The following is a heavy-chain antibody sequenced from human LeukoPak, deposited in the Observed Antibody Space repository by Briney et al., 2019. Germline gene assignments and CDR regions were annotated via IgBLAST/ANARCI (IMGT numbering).Heavy chain of an antibody. Sequence: SQTLSLTCTVSGGSISSGSYYWSWIRQPPGKGLEWIGEINHSGSTNYNPSLKSRVTISVDTSKNQFSLKLSSVTAADTAVYYCARGPFYGQTIKPFDYWGQGTLVTVSS. J-gene: IGHJ4*02. D-gene: IGHD3-3*02. CDR2: INHSGST. V-gene: IGHV4-39*07. CDR3: ARGPFYGQTIKPFDY. CDR1: GGSISSGSYY.